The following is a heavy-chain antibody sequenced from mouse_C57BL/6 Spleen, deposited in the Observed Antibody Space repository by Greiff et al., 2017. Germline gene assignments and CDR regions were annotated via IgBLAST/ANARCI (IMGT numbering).Heavy chain of an antibody. CDR2: INPSNGGT. J-gene: IGHJ3*01. D-gene: IGHD3-2*02. CDR1: GYTFTSYW. CDR3: ARGGGTAQATGWFAY. Sequence: VQLQQSGTELVKPGASVKLSCKASGYTFTSYWMHWVKQRPGQGLEWIGNINPSNGGTNYNEKFKSKATLTVDTSSSTAYMQLSSLTSEDSAVYYCARGGGTAQATGWFAYWGQGTLVTVSA. V-gene: IGHV1-53*01.